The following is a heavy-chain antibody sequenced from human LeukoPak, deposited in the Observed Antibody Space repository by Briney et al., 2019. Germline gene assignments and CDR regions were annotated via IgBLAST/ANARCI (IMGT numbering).Heavy chain of an antibody. CDR1: RGSISSKY. CDR3: ARDLEGRFDY. J-gene: IGHJ4*02. CDR2: IYTSGST. V-gene: IGHV4-4*07. Sequence: SETLSLTCTVSRGSISSKYWSWIRQPAGKGLEWIGRIYTSGSTNYNPSLKSRVTMSIDTSKSQFCLKLSSVTAADTAVYYCARDLEGRFDYWGQGTLVTVSS.